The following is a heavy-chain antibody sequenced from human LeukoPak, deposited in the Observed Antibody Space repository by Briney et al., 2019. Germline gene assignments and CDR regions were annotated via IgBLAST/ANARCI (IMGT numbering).Heavy chain of an antibody. J-gene: IGHJ4*02. V-gene: IGHV1-8*01. D-gene: IGHD6-19*01. CDR1: GYTFTSYD. Sequence: GASVKVSCKASGYTFTSYDINWVRQATGQGLEWMGWMNPNSGNTGYAQKFQGRVTMTRNTSISTAYMELRSLRSDDTAVYYCARARRSGWYEGFDYWGQGTLVTVSS. CDR2: MNPNSGNT. CDR3: ARARRSGWYEGFDY.